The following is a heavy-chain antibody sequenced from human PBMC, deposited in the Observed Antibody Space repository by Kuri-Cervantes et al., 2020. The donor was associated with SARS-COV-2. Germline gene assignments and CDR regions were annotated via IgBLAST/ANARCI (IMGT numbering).Heavy chain of an antibody. CDR3: ASIVDWNYQNWFDP. D-gene: IGHD1-7*01. V-gene: IGHV4-39*07. J-gene: IGHJ5*02. CDR2: IYYSGST. CDR1: GGSISSSSYY. Sequence: SETLSLTCTVSGGSISSSSYYWGWIRQPPGKGLEWIGSIYYSGSTYYNPSLKSRVTISVDTSKNQFSLKLSSVTAADTAVYYCASIVDWNYQNWFDPWGQGTLVTVSS.